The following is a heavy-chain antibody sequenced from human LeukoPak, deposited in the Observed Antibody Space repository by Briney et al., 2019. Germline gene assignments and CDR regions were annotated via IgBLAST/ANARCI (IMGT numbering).Heavy chain of an antibody. CDR3: ARGSDYYDSSGYQDYFDY. V-gene: IGHV1-8*01. CDR2: MNPNSGNT. D-gene: IGHD3-22*01. J-gene: IGHJ4*02. CDR1: GYTFTSYD. Sequence: ASVKVSCKASGYTFTSYDINWVRQATGQGLEWMGWMNPNSGNTGYAQKFQGRVTMTRNTSISTAYMELSSLRSEDTAVYYCARGSDYYDSSGYQDYFDYWGRGTLVTVSS.